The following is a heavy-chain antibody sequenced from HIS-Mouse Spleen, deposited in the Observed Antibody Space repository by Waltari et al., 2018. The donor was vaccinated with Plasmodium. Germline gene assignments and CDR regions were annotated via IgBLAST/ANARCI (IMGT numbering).Heavy chain of an antibody. CDR1: GFTFSSYW. D-gene: IGHD6-13*01. Sequence: EVQLVESGGGLVQPGGSLRLSCAASGFTFSSYWMSWVANIKQDGSEKYYVDTVKGRFTISRDNAKNSLYLQMNSLRAEDTAVYYCASSWYWYFDLWGRGTLVTVSS. CDR3: ASSWYWYFDL. V-gene: IGHV3-7*01. CDR2: IKQDGSEK. J-gene: IGHJ2*01.